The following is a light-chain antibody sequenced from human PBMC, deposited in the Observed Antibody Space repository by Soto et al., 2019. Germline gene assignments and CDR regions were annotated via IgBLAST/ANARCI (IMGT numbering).Light chain of an antibody. Sequence: DIQMTQSPSSLSASVGDRVTITCRASQGMSNYLAWYQQKPGKVPKLLIYAASTLQSGVPSRFSGSGSGTDFTLPISSLQPEDVATYYCQKYNIAPPVTFGGGTKVEIK. CDR3: QKYNIAPPVT. V-gene: IGKV1-27*01. J-gene: IGKJ4*01. CDR1: QGMSNY. CDR2: AAS.